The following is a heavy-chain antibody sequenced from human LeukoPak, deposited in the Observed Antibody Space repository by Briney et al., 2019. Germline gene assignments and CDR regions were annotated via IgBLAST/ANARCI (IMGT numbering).Heavy chain of an antibody. J-gene: IGHJ4*02. Sequence: ASVKVSCKASGYTFTGYYMHWARQAPGQGLEWMGWINPNSGGTNYAQKFQGRVTMTRDTSISTAYMELSRLRSDDTAVYYCARGGAYSSGWYFDYWGQGTLVTVSS. CDR2: INPNSGGT. CDR3: ARGGAYSSGWYFDY. CDR1: GYTFTGYY. D-gene: IGHD6-19*01. V-gene: IGHV1-2*02.